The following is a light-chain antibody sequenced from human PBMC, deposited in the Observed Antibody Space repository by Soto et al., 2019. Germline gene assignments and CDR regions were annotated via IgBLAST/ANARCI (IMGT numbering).Light chain of an antibody. Sequence: QSVLTQPPSASGTPGQRVTISCSGSSSNIGSNNVNWYQQLPGTAPKLLMFSNNQRPSGVPDRFSGSRSGTSASLAISGLQSEDEADYYCCSYAGSSTWIFGGGTKLTVL. CDR2: SNN. CDR3: CSYAGSSTWI. V-gene: IGLV1-44*01. CDR1: SSNIGSNN. J-gene: IGLJ2*01.